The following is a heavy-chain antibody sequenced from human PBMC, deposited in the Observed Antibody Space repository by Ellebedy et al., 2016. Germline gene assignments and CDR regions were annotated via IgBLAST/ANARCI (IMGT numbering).Heavy chain of an antibody. CDR3: AKDTRPSLAGTGNYVDY. Sequence: GGSLRLXCAASGFTFDAYAMHWVRQAPGKGLEWVSGTSWNSGSIASADSVKGRFTISRDNAKNSLYLQMNSLRPEDTALYYCAKDTRPSLAGTGNYVDYWGQGTLVTVSS. CDR2: TSWNSGSI. CDR1: GFTFDAYA. J-gene: IGHJ4*02. V-gene: IGHV3-9*01. D-gene: IGHD6-19*01.